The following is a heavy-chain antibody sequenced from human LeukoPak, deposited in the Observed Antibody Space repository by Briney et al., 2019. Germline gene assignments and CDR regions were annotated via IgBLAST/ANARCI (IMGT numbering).Heavy chain of an antibody. V-gene: IGHV1-69*04. CDR1: GGPFCTYA. CDR2: IIPIFGIA. Sequence: SVNVSCKASGGPFCTYAISWVLQAPGQRLEWMGRIIPIFGIANYTQKFKGRVTITPDQSTSTAYMELSSLRSEDTAVYYCARDSMATGDYWGQGTLVTVSS. J-gene: IGHJ4*02. CDR3: ARDSMATGDY. D-gene: IGHD5-24*01.